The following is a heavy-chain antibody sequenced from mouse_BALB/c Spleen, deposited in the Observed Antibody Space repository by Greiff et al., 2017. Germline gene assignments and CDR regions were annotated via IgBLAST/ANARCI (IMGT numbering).Heavy chain of an antibody. CDR1: GFNIKDTY. Sequence: VQLQQSGAELVKPGASVKLSCTASGFNIKDTYMHWVKQRPEQGLEWIGRIDPANGNTKYDPKFQGKATITADTSSNTAYLQLSSLTSEDTAVYYCARSGGRLHYFDYWGQGTTLTVSS. V-gene: IGHV14-3*02. J-gene: IGHJ2*01. CDR2: IDPANGNT. CDR3: ARSGGRLHYFDY. D-gene: IGHD1-1*02.